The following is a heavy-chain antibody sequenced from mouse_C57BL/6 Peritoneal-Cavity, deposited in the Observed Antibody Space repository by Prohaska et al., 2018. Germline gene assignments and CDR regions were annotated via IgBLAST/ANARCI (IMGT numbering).Heavy chain of an antibody. CDR1: GFTFSGFW. J-gene: IGHJ1*03. CDR2: INSDGSVI. Sequence: EVQLLETGGGLVQPGGSRGLSCEGSGFTFSGFWMSWVRQTPGKTLEWIGDINSDGSVINYEPSIKDRFTIFRDNDNRTLYLQMSNVRSEDTATYFCMRYGNYWYFDVWGTGTTVTVSS. V-gene: IGHV11-2*01. D-gene: IGHD2-1*01. CDR3: MRYGNYWYFDV.